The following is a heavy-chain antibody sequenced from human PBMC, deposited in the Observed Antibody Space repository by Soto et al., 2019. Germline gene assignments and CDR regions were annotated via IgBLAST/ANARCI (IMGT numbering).Heavy chain of an antibody. Sequence: XXSLRLTFPVSGVTISSCGLHWVPKAPDKGLEWVAVISYDGSNKYYADSVKGRFTISRDNSKNTLYLQMNSLRAEDTAVYYCAKLMFQINTNFVESFDYWGQGTLVTVSS. J-gene: IGHJ4*02. CDR2: ISYDGSNK. D-gene: IGHD3-3*01. CDR3: AKLMFQINTNFVESFDY. CDR1: GVTISSCG. V-gene: IGHV3-30*18.